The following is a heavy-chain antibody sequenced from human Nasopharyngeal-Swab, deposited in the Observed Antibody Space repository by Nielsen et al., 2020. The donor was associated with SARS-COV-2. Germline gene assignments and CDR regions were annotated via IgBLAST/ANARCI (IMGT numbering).Heavy chain of an antibody. D-gene: IGHD6-13*01. CDR1: GGSISSGGYY. Sequence: SETLSLTCAVSGGSISSGGYYWSWIRQPPGKGLEWIGYIYYSGSTNYNPSLKSRVTISVDTSKNQFSLKLSSVTAADTAVYYCASIPRIAAAGARYFDYWGQGTLVTVSS. J-gene: IGHJ4*02. CDR2: IYYSGST. V-gene: IGHV4-61*08. CDR3: ASIPRIAAAGARYFDY.